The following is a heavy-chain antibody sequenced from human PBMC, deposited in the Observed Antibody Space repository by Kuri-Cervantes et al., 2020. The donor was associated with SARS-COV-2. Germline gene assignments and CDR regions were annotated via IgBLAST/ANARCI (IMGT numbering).Heavy chain of an antibody. J-gene: IGHJ6*02. CDR1: GYTFTGYY. V-gene: IGHV1-46*01. D-gene: IGHD6-6*01. CDR2: INPSGGST. CDR3: ARETIAARPIYYYGMDV. Sequence: ASVKVSCKASGYTFTGYYMHWVRQAPGQGLEWMGIINPSGGSTSYAQKFQGRVTITADESTSTAYMELSSLRSEDTAVYYCARETIAARPIYYYGMDVWGQGTTVTVSS.